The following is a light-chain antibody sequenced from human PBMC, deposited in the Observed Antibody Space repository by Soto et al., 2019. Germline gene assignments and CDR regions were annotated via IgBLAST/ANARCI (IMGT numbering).Light chain of an antibody. V-gene: IGLV2-11*01. Sequence: QSALTQPRSVSGSPGQSVTISCTGTSSDVGTYDFVSWYQQHPGKAPRLMIFDVSERPSGVPDRFSGSKSGNTASLTISGLQAADEADYYCCLYAVTFYVFGTGTKV. CDR2: DVS. CDR3: CLYAVTFYV. J-gene: IGLJ1*01. CDR1: SSDVGTYDF.